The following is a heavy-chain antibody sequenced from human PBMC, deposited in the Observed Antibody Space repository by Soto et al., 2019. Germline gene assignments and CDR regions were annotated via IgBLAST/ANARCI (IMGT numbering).Heavy chain of an antibody. Sequence: PWGSLSLSCASSGFTFSSYGMHWVRRAPGKGLEWVAVIWYDGSNKYYADSVKGRFTISRDNSKNTLYLQMNSLRAEDTAVYYCARDPGYSGFGFDYWGQGTLVTVSS. V-gene: IGHV3-33*01. J-gene: IGHJ4*02. D-gene: IGHD5-12*01. CDR3: ARDPGYSGFGFDY. CDR2: IWYDGSNK. CDR1: GFTFSSYG.